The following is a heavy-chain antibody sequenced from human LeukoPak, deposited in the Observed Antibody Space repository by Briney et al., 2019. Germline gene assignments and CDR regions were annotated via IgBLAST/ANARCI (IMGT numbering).Heavy chain of an antibody. CDR2: ISYDGSNK. J-gene: IGHJ4*02. Sequence: GGSLRLSCAASGFTFSSYGMHWVRQAPGKGLEWVAVISYDGSNKYYADSVKGRFTISRDNSKNTLYLQMNSLRAEDTAVYYCAKERYDILTGYYLDGFDYWGQGTLVTVSS. CDR1: GFTFSSYG. V-gene: IGHV3-30*18. CDR3: AKERYDILTGYYLDGFDY. D-gene: IGHD3-9*01.